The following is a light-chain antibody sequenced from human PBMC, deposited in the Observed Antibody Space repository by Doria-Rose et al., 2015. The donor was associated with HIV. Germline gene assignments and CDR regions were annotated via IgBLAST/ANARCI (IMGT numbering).Light chain of an antibody. CDR2: GAS. CDR1: QSVSANY. J-gene: IGKJ1*01. Sequence: TQSPGTLSLSPGERATLSCRASQSVSANYLAWYQQRPGQSHRLLIYGASSRATDIPDRFSGSGSGTDFTLTISRLEPEDFAVYYCHQYASSRTFGQGTKVEIK. CDR3: HQYASSRT. V-gene: IGKV3-20*01.